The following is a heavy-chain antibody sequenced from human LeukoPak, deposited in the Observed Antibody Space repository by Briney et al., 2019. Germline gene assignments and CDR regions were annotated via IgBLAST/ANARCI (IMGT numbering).Heavy chain of an antibody. J-gene: IGHJ4*02. V-gene: IGHV1-69*13. CDR1: GGTLSTYA. D-gene: IGHD6-13*01. CDR2: IIPIFGTA. Sequence: GASVKVSCKASGGTLSTYAISWVRQAPGQGLEWMGGIIPIFGTANYAQKFQGRVTITADESTSTAYMELSSLRSEDTAVYYCAREPPPDSSSWRLFDYWGQGTLVTVSS. CDR3: AREPPPDSSSWRLFDY.